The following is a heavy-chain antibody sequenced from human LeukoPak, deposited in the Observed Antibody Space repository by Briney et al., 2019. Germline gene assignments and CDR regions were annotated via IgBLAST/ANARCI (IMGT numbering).Heavy chain of an antibody. J-gene: IGHJ3*02. CDR1: GFIFSSSG. V-gene: IGHV3-33*01. D-gene: IGHD1-1*01. CDR3: ARVSTGIDAFDI. Sequence: PGGSLRLSCAASGFIFSSSGMHWVRQAPGKGLEWVALIWYDGTNKYYADSVKGRFTISRDNSNNALYLQMNSLRAEDTAVYYCARVSTGIDAFDIWGQGTMVTVSS. CDR2: IWYDGTNK.